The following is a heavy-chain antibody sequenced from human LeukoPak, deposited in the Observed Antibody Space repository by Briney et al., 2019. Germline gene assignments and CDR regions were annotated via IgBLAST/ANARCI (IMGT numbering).Heavy chain of an antibody. V-gene: IGHV1-2*02. CDR3: ARTSIAARRADFDY. J-gene: IGHJ4*02. CDR2: INSNSGGT. D-gene: IGHD6-6*01. CDR1: GYTFADYY. Sequence: ASVRVSCKTSGYTFADYYIHWMRQAPGQGLEWMGWINSNSGGTSYAQKFQGRVTLTRDTPTRTAFMELNRLTSDDTAVYYCARTSIAARRADFDYWGQGTVVTVSS.